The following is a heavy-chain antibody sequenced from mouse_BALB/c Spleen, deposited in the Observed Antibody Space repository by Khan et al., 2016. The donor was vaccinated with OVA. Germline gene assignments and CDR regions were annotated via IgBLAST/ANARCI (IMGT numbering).Heavy chain of an antibody. J-gene: IGHJ3*01. D-gene: IGHD2-14*01. V-gene: IGHV3-8*02. CDR3: ARSTDRYAFVY. CDR1: GASITTGY. CDR2: IIYTGYT. Sequence: EVQLQESGPSLVTPSQTLSLTCSVTGASITTGYWNWIRKFPGNKLEYMGYIIYTGYTYYNPSLKSRISITRHTSTNQYYLQWNSVTDEDTATYYCARSTDRYAFVYWGQGTLVTVSA.